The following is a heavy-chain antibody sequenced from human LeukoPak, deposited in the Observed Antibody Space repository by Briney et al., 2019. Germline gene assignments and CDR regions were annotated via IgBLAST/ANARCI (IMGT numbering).Heavy chain of an antibody. CDR1: GGSISSSNW. CDR2: IYHSGST. D-gene: IGHD5-12*01. CDR3: ASVTYSGYDSYYFDY. J-gene: IGHJ4*02. V-gene: IGHV4-4*02. Sequence: PSETLSLTCAVSGGSISSSNWWSWVRQPPGKGLEWIGEIYHSGSTNYNPSLKSRVTISVDTSKSQFSLKLSSVTAADTAVYYCASVTYSGYDSYYFDYWGQGTLVTVSS.